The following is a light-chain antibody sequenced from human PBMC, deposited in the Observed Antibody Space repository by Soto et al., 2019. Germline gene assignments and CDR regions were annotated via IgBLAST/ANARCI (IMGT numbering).Light chain of an antibody. CDR1: SSDVGGSNF. J-gene: IGLJ3*02. Sequence: HSALTQPRSVSGSPGQSVTISCTGSSSDVGGSNFVSWYQQHPVKAPKLVIYDVSKRPSGVPDRFSGSKSGNTASLTISGLQAEDEADYYCCSYAGNSLWVFGGGTKLTVL. CDR3: CSYAGNSLWV. V-gene: IGLV2-11*01. CDR2: DVS.